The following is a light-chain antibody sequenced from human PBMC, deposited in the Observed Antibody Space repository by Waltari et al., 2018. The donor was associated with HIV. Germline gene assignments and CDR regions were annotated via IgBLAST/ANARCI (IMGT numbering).Light chain of an antibody. CDR1: SSDVGGYNY. J-gene: IGLJ1*01. Sequence: QSALTQPASVSGSPGQSITISCTGTSSDVGGYNYVSWYQQHPGTAPKLMISEVSHRPSGVTNRFSGSKSGNTASLTISGLQVEDEADYYCSSYTSSSTLYVFGTGTKVTVL. CDR3: SSYTSSSTLYV. V-gene: IGLV2-14*01. CDR2: EVS.